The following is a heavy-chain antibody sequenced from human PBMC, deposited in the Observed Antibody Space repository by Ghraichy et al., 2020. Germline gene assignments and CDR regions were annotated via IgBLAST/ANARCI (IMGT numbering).Heavy chain of an antibody. J-gene: IGHJ4*02. CDR1: GGSISSSSYY. D-gene: IGHD4-17*01. Sequence: SETLSLTCTVSGGSISSSSYYWDWIRQPPGKGLEWIGSIYYSGSTYYNPSLKSRVTISVDTSKNQFSLKLSSVTAADTAVYYCARRAYGDYEFDYWGQGTLVTVSS. CDR3: ARRAYGDYEFDY. V-gene: IGHV4-39*01. CDR2: IYYSGST.